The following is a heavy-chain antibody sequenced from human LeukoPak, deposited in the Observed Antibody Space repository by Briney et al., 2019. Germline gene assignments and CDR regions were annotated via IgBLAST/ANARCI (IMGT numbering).Heavy chain of an antibody. CDR2: IIPILGIA. CDR1: GGTFSSYA. CDR3: ASFASSTTADY. Sequence: SVKVSCKASGGTFSSYAISWVRQAPGQGLEWMGRIIPILGIANYAQKFQGRVTSTADKSTSTAYMELSSLRSEDTAVYYCASFASSTTADYWGQGTLVTVSS. J-gene: IGHJ4*02. D-gene: IGHD4-17*01. V-gene: IGHV1-69*04.